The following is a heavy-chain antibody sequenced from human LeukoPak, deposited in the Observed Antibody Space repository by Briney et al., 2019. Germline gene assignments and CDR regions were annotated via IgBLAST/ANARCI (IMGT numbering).Heavy chain of an antibody. J-gene: IGHJ5*02. Sequence: GGSLRLSCSASGFTFSRYAIYWVRQAPGKGLEYVSAVSGNGGSTYYAVSVKGRFIISRDNYKNKLYLQMSSLRTEDAAVYYCVKAVYYGSGSYPLFDPWGQGTLVTVSS. V-gene: IGHV3-64D*06. CDR2: VSGNGGST. D-gene: IGHD3-10*01. CDR1: GFTFSRYA. CDR3: VKAVYYGSGSYPLFDP.